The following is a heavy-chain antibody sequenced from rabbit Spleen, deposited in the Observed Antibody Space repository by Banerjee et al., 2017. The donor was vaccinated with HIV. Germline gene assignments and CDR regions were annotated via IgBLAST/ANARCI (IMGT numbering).Heavy chain of an antibody. CDR1: GVSFSSSSY. V-gene: IGHV1S45*01. Sequence: QEQLVESGGDLVKPGASLTLTCTASGVSFSSSSYKCWVRQAPGKGLEWIACIEADGSGFTYFATWAKGRFTCSKTSSTAVTLQMTRLTASDTATYFCARDTSSSFSSYGMDLWGPGTLVTVS. CDR2: IEADGSGFT. D-gene: IGHD1-1*01. CDR3: ARDTSSSFSSYGMDL. J-gene: IGHJ6*01.